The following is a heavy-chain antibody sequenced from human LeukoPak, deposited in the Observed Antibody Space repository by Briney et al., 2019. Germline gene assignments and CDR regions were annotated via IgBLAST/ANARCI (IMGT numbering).Heavy chain of an antibody. V-gene: IGHV1-2*04. Sequence: GASVKVSCKASGYTFTGYYMHWVRQAPGQGLEWMGWINPNSGGTNYAQKFQGWVTMTRDASISTAYMELSRLRSDDTAVYYCARDSTRARFDYWGQGTLFTVSS. CDR3: ARDSTRARFDY. CDR2: INPNSGGT. D-gene: IGHD5/OR15-5a*01. CDR1: GYTFTGYY. J-gene: IGHJ4*02.